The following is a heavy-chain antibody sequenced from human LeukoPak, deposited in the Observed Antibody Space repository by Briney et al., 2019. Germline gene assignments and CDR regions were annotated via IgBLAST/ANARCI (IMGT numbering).Heavy chain of an antibody. D-gene: IGHD3-9*01. Sequence: GGSLRLSCAASGFTFSSYGMHWVRQAPGKGLERVAFIRYDGSNKYYADSVKGRFTISRDNSKNTLYLQMNSLRAEDTAVYYCARDRLGAFDIWGQGTMVTVSS. V-gene: IGHV3-30*02. CDR3: ARDRLGAFDI. CDR1: GFTFSSYG. CDR2: IRYDGSNK. J-gene: IGHJ3*02.